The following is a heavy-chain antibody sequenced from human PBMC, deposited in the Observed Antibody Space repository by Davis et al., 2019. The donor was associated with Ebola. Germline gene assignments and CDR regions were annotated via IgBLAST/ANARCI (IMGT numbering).Heavy chain of an antibody. J-gene: IGHJ4*02. D-gene: IGHD3-3*01. CDR2: IYYSGST. V-gene: IGHV4-30-4*01. CDR1: GASISSGDNY. CDR3: ARVGITIFGVVENFDY. Sequence: SETLSLACTVSGASISSGDNYWSWIRQPPGKGLEWIGYIYYSGSTYYNPSLKSRVTISVDTSKNKFSLKLSSVTAADTAVYYCARVGITIFGVVENFDYWGQGTLVTVSS.